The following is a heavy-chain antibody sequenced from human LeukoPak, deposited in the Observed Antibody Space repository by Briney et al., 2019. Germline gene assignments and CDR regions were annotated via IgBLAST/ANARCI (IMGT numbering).Heavy chain of an antibody. CDR3: ARDREIWLPHNWFDP. J-gene: IGHJ5*02. CDR2: IRYDGNNK. CDR1: GFTFSDYS. Sequence: GGSLRLSCAASGFTFSDYSMHWVRQAPGKGLNWVAFIRYDGNNKYYADSVKGRFTISRDNSKNTLYLQMTSLRAEDTAVYYCARDREIWLPHNWFDPWGQGTLVTVSS. D-gene: IGHD5-24*01. V-gene: IGHV3-30*02.